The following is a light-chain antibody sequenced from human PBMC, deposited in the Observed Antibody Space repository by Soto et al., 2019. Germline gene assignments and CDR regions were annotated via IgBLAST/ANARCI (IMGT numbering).Light chain of an antibody. CDR2: EVS. J-gene: IGLJ1*01. CDR3: SSYTSSSTYV. CDR1: SSDVGGYNY. Sequence: SALTQPASVSGSPGQSITISCTGTSSDVGGYNYVSSYQQHPGKAPKLMIYEVSNRPSGVSNRFSGSKSGNTASLTISGLQAEDEADYYCSSYTSSSTYVFGTGTKITAL. V-gene: IGLV2-14*01.